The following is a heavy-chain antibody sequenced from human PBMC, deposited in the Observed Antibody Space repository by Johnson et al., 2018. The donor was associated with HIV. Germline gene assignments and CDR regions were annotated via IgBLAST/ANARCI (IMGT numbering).Heavy chain of an antibody. Sequence: GRFTISRDNSKNTLYLQMNSLRAEDTAVYYCAKSPMVRGSEGAFDIWGQGTMVTVSS. J-gene: IGHJ3*02. V-gene: IGHV3-23*01. D-gene: IGHD3-10*01. CDR3: AKSPMVRGSEGAFDI.